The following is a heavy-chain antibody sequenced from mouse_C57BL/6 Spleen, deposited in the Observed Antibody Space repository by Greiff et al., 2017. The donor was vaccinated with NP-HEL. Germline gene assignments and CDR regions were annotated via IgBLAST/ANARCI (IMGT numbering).Heavy chain of an antibody. CDR3: ARETNTEVEENY. V-gene: IGHV1-50*01. J-gene: IGHJ2*01. CDR1: GYTFTSYW. D-gene: IGHD1-1*01. CDR2: IDPSDSYT. Sequence: QVQLQQPGAELVKPGASVKLSCKASGYTFTSYWMQWVKQRPGQGLEWIGEIDPSDSYTNYNQKFKGKATLTVDTSSSTAYMQLSSLTSEDSAAYYCARETNTEVEENYWGQGTTLTVSS.